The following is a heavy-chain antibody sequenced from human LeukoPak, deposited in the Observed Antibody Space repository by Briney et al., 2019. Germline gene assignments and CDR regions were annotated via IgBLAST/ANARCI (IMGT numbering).Heavy chain of an antibody. Sequence: SETLSLTCGVSGGSITRTNYWTWVRQTPGKGLEWIGEVNLQGSTNYNPSLMGRVAISVDMSENHISLQLTSVTAADTAVYYCAREGGPYRPLDYAGQGTLVSVSS. V-gene: IGHV4-4*02. J-gene: IGHJ4*02. CDR3: AREGGPYRPLDY. CDR2: VNLQGST. CDR1: GGSITRTNY.